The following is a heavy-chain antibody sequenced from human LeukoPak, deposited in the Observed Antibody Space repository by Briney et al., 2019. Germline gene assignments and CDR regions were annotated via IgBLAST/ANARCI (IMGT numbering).Heavy chain of an antibody. CDR3: ARDSSRTYYDILTGYYYDAFDI. CDR2: ISSSSSYI. CDR1: GFTFSSYS. V-gene: IGHV3-21*01. D-gene: IGHD3-9*01. J-gene: IGHJ3*02. Sequence: GGSLRLXCAASGFTFSSYSMNWVRQAPGKGLEWVSSISSSSSYIYYADSVKGRFTISRDNAKNSLYLQMNSLRAEDTAVYYCARDSSRTYYDILTGYYYDAFDIWGQGTMVTVSS.